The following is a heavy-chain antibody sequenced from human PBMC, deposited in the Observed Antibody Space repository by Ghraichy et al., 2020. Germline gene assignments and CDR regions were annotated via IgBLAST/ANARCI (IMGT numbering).Heavy chain of an antibody. CDR1: GYTFTTNA. J-gene: IGHJ5*02. CDR3: ARDRGSGSYPNNGFDP. V-gene: IGHV1-3*04. CDR2: INTGNGNT. D-gene: IGHD3-10*01. Sequence: ASVKVSCKASGYTFTTNAMHWVRQAPGQRLEWMGWINTGNGNTKYSEKFQGRITITRDTSANTAYMELISLRSEDTAVYSCARDRGSGSYPNNGFDPWGQGTLVTVSS.